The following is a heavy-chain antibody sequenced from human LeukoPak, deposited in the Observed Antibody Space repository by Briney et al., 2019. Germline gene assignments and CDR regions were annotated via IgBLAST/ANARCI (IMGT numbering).Heavy chain of an antibody. J-gene: IGHJ5*02. V-gene: IGHV1-18*01. CDR1: GYTFTSYG. CDR3: ASGKYGLRSWFDP. Sequence: ASVKVSCKASGYTFTSYGISWVRQAPGQGLEWMGWISAYNGNTNYAQKFQGRVTITTDGSTNTAYMELTRLTSEDTAVYYCASGKYGLRSWFDPWGQGTLVTVSP. CDR2: ISAYNGNT. D-gene: IGHD4-17*01.